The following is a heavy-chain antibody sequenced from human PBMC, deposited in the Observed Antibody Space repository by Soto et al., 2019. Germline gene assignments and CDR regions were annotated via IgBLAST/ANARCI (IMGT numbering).Heavy chain of an antibody. D-gene: IGHD6-19*01. CDR3: AKGGIAVAGPVDY. CDR2: ISGSGGST. Sequence: EVQLLESGGGLVQTGGSLRLSCAASGFTFSSYAMSWVRQAPGKGLEWVSGISGSGGSTHYEDSVKGRFTISRDNSKNTLYLQMNSLRVEDTAEYYCAKGGIAVAGPVDYWGQGTLVTVSS. CDR1: GFTFSSYA. V-gene: IGHV3-23*01. J-gene: IGHJ4*02.